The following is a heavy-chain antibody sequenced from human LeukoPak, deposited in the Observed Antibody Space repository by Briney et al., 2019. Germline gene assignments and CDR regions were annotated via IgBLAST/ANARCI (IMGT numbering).Heavy chain of an antibody. Sequence: SETLSLTCTVSGGSISSGSYYWSWIRQPAGKGLEWIGYIYSSGSTNHNPSLKSRVTISVDTSKNRFSLKLSSVTAADTAVYYCARGGPFLTDWGQGSLVTVSS. D-gene: IGHD2/OR15-2a*01. CDR2: IYSSGST. CDR1: GGSISSGSYY. CDR3: ARGGPFLTD. J-gene: IGHJ4*02. V-gene: IGHV4-61*09.